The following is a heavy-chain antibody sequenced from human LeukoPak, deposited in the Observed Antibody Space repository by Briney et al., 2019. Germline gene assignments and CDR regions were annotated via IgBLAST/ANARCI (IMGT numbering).Heavy chain of an antibody. J-gene: IGHJ3*02. V-gene: IGHV4-34*01. D-gene: IGHD3-22*01. CDR3: ARLDDSSGYYTGHAFDI. CDR1: GGSFSGYY. CDR2: INHSGST. Sequence: SETLSLTCAVYGGSFSGYYWSWIRQPPGKGLEWIGEINHSGSTNYNPSLKSRVTISVDTSKNQFSLKLSSVTAADTAMYYCARLDDSSGYYTGHAFDIWGQGTMVTVSS.